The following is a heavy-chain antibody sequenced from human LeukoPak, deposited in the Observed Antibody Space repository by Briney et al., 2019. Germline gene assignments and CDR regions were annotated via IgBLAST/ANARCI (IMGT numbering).Heavy chain of an antibody. CDR1: GYTFTSCY. V-gene: IGHV1-46*01. J-gene: IGHJ4*02. CDR3: ALSSSWYGGFFDY. D-gene: IGHD6-13*01. CDR2: INPSGGST. Sequence: ASVKVSCKASGYTFTSCYMHWVRQAPGQGLEWMGIINPSGGSTSYAQKFQGRVTTTRDMSTSTVYMELNSLRAEDTAVYYCALSSSWYGGFFDYWGQGTLVTVSS.